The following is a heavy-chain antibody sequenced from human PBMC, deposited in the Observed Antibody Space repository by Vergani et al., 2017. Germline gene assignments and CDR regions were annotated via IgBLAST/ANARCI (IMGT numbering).Heavy chain of an antibody. Sequence: VQLLESGGGLVQPGRSLRLSCAASGFTFSSYGMHWVRQAPGKGLEWVAVIWYDGSNKYYADSVKGRFTISRDNSKNTLYLQMNSLRAEDTAVYYCAKSDRPLTVWGQGTLVTVSS. CDR2: IWYDGSNK. D-gene: IGHD3-9*01. CDR3: AKSDRPLTV. V-gene: IGHV3-33*06. J-gene: IGHJ4*02. CDR1: GFTFSSYG.